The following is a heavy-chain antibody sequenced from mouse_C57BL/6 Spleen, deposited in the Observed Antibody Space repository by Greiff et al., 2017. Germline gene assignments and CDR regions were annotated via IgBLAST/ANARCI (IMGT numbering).Heavy chain of an antibody. CDR1: GFTFSSYG. J-gene: IGHJ4*01. CDR2: ISSGGSYT. CDR3: ARQGDAAMDY. V-gene: IGHV5-6*01. Sequence: DVHLVESGGDLVKPGGSLKLSCAASGFTFSSYGMSWVRQTPDKRLEWVATISSGGSYTYYPDSVKGRFTISRDNAKNTLYLQMSSLKSEDTAMYYCARQGDAAMDYWGQGTSVTVSS.